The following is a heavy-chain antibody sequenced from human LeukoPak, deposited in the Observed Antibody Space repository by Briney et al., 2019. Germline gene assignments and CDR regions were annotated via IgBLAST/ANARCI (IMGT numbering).Heavy chain of an antibody. Sequence: TGGSLRLSCAASGFTFSSYGMHWVRQAPGNWLEWVAVISYDGSNKYYTDAVKGRFTISRDNSQNTLDLQMNSLRAEDTAVYYCAIGYGWMDVWGQGATVSVSS. J-gene: IGHJ6*02. V-gene: IGHV3-30*03. CDR2: ISYDGSNK. D-gene: IGHD3-16*01. CDR1: GFTFSSYG. CDR3: AIGYGWMDV.